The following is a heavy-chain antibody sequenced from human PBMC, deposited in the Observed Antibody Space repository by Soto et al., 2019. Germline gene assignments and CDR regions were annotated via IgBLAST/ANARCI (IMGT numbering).Heavy chain of an antibody. CDR2: IYYSGST. J-gene: IGHJ5*02. D-gene: IGHD6-13*01. CDR3: ARRQIAAADNWFDP. CDR1: GGSISSGDYY. Sequence: SETLSLTCTVSGGSISSGDYYWSWIRQPPGKGLEWIGYIYYSGSTYYNPSLKSRVTISVDTSKNQFSLKLSSVTAADTAVYYCARRQIAAADNWFDPWGQGTLVTVSS. V-gene: IGHV4-30-4*01.